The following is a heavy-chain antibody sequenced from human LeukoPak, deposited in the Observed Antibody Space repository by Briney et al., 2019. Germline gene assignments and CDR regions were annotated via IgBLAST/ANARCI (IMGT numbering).Heavy chain of an antibody. CDR2: ISYDGSNK. V-gene: IGHV3-30*18. D-gene: IGHD6-13*01. CDR1: RFTFSSYG. Sequence: AGGSLRLSCAASRFTFSSYGMHWVRQAPGKGLEWVAVISYDGSNKYYADSVKGRFTISRDNSKNTLYLQMNSLRAEDTAVYYCAKDRAAGSSLDYWGQGTLVTVSS. J-gene: IGHJ4*02. CDR3: AKDRAAGSSLDY.